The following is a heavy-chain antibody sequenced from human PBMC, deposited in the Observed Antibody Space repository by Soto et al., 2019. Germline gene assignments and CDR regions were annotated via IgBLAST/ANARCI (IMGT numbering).Heavy chain of an antibody. J-gene: IGHJ6*02. D-gene: IGHD4-17*01. V-gene: IGHV3-23*01. CDR3: AKFYYGDYSYYYYGMDV. Sequence: EVQVLESGGGLVQPGGSLRLSCAASGFTFSSYAMSWVRQAPGKGLEWVSAISGSGDSTRYADSVQGRFTISRDTSKHTLYLQMNRLSAEDTAVYYCAKFYYGDYSYYYYGMDVWGQGTTVTVSS. CDR1: GFTFSSYA. CDR2: ISGSGDST.